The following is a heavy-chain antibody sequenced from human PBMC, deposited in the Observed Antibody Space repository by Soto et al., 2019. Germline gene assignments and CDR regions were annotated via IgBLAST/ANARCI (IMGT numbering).Heavy chain of an antibody. D-gene: IGHD1-7*01. V-gene: IGHV1-69*12. CDR3: ASQTGTTANYYYGMDL. CDR1: GGTFSRYG. CDR2: IIPIFGTA. J-gene: IGHJ6*02. Sequence: QVQLVQSGAEVKKPGSSVNVSCKASGGTFSRYGISWVRQAPGQGLEWMGGIIPIFGTANYAQKFQGRVTITADESTSTAYIELSSLRSESTAVYYSASQTGTTANYYYGMDLWGQWTTVTVSS.